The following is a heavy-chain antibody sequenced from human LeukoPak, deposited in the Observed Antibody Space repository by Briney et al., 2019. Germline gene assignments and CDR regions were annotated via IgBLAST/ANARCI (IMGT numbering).Heavy chain of an antibody. D-gene: IGHD3-9*01. CDR2: ISSGSSTI. CDR1: GFTLSSYS. Sequence: GGSLRLSCVASGFTLSSYSMNWVRQAPGKGQEWVSYISSGSSTIYYADSVKGRFTISRDNAKNSLYLQMNSLRDEDTAVYYCARGRATGRSGGDYWGQGTLVTVSS. J-gene: IGHJ4*02. CDR3: ARGRATGRSGGDY. V-gene: IGHV3-48*02.